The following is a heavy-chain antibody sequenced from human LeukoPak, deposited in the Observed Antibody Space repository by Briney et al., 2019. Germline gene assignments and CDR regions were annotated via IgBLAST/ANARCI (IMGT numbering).Heavy chain of an antibody. D-gene: IGHD6-19*01. CDR2: ISGSGGST. J-gene: IGHJ4*02. Sequence: GGSLRLSCAASGFTFSSYAMSWVRQAPGKGLEWVSAISGSGGSTYYAGSVKGRFTIPRDNSKNTLYLQMNSLRAEDTAVYYCTSTSGWYPRFDYWGQGTLVTVSS. CDR1: GFTFSSYA. CDR3: TSTSGWYPRFDY. V-gene: IGHV3-23*01.